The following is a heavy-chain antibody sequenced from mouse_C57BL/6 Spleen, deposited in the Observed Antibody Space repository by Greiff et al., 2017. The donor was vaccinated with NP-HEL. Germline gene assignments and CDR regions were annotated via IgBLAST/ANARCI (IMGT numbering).Heavy chain of an antibody. CDR3: ANSPLRDGYFDY. CDR2: INPNYGTT. CDR1: GYSFTDYN. J-gene: IGHJ2*01. D-gene: IGHD1-1*01. V-gene: IGHV1-39*01. Sequence: VQLQQSGPELVKPGASVKISCKASGYSFTDYNMNWVKQSNGKSLEWIGVINPNYGTTSYNQKFKGKATLTVDTSYSTAYMQLNRLTSDDSADYYCANSPLRDGYFDYWGQGTTVTVSS.